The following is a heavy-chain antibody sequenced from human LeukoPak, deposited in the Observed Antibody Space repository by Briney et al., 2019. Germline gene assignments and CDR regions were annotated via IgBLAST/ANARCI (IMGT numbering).Heavy chain of an antibody. CDR2: INPNSGGT. V-gene: IGHV1-2*02. CDR1: GYTFTCYY. D-gene: IGHD3-10*01. J-gene: IGHJ4*02. CDR3: LITMVRGVRNDY. Sequence: ASVKVSCKASGYTFTCYYMHWVRQAPGQGLEWMGWINPNSGGTNYAQKFRGRVTMTRDTSISTAYMELSRLRSDDTAVYYCLITMVRGVRNDYWGQGTLVTVSS.